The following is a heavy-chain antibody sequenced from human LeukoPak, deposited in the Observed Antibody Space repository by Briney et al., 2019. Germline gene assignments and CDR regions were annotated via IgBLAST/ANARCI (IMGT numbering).Heavy chain of an antibody. J-gene: IGHJ4*02. Sequence: PSETLSLTCTVSGGSISSSSYYWGWIRQPPGKGLEWIGNIYNSGSTSYSPSLKSRVTISVDTSKTQFSLKLSSVTAADTAVYYCARLYDSNGRQVDYWGQGTLVTVSS. CDR2: IYNSGST. CDR3: ARLYDSNGRQVDY. CDR1: GGSISSSSYY. D-gene: IGHD3-22*01. V-gene: IGHV4-39*01.